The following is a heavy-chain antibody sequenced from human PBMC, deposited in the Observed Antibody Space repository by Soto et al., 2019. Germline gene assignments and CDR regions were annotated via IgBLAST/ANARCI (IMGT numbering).Heavy chain of an antibody. J-gene: IGHJ6*02. D-gene: IGHD2-15*01. CDR1: GFSFSNAW. CDR3: TTGSVEGV. CDR2: IKRKIDGEAT. Sequence: EVQLVESGGGLVKPGGSLRLSGAASGFSFSNAWMNWVRQAPGKGLEWVGRIKRKIDGEATDYAGPVKGRFTVFRDDSKSALYLQMNSLKGDDTAVYYCTTGSVEGVWGQGTTVTVS. V-gene: IGHV3-15*07.